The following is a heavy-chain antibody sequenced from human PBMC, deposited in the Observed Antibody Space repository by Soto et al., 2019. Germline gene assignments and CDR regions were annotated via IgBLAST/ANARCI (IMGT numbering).Heavy chain of an antibody. D-gene: IGHD4-17*01. CDR2: IWYDGSNK. J-gene: IGHJ4*02. V-gene: IGHV3-33*01. Sequence: PGGSLRLSCAASGFTFSSYGMHWVRQAPGKGLEWVAVIWYDGSNKYYADSVKGRFTISRDNSRNTLYLQMNSLRAEDTAVYYCARGSRDYIYFTYFDYWGQGTLVTVSS. CDR3: ARGSRDYIYFTYFDY. CDR1: GFTFSSYG.